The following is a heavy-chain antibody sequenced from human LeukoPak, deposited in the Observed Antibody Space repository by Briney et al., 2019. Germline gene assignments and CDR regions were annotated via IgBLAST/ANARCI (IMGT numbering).Heavy chain of an antibody. CDR2: INPNSGGT. V-gene: IGHV1-2*02. CDR3: ARGGYCSSTSCPFHYYYYYMDV. J-gene: IGHJ6*03. D-gene: IGHD2-2*01. Sequence: ASVKVSCKASGYTFTGYYMHWVRQAPGQGLEWMGWINPNSGGTNYAQKFQGRVTMTRDTSISTAYMELSRLRSDDTAVYYCARGGYCSSTSCPFHYYYYYMDVWGKGTTVTISS. CDR1: GYTFTGYY.